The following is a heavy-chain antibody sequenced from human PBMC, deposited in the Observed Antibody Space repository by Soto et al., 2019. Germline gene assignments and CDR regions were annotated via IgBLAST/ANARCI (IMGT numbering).Heavy chain of an antibody. D-gene: IGHD3-16*02. CDR1: GGSVSSGDYF. J-gene: IGHJ4*02. V-gene: IGHV4-61*08. Sequence: SETLSLTCTVSGGSVSSGDYFWSWIRQPPGKGLEWIAYIYYSGSTNHNPSLRSRVTISLDTSKNQISLQLTSVTPADTAVYYCAREGQLWLESNYWGQGTLVTVSS. CDR2: IYYSGST. CDR3: AREGQLWLESNY.